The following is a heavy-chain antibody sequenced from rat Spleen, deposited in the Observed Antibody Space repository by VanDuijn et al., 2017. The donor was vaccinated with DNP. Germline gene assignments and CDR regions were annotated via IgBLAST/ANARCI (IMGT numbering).Heavy chain of an antibody. CDR3: VWPGD. V-gene: IGHV6-6*01. J-gene: IGHJ2*01. CDR1: GFTFSTAW. D-gene: IGHD1-4*01. Sequence: EVQILESGGGLVLPGDSLKLSCVTSGFTFSTAWMYWYRQFPERRLEWVARIKAKSNNYATDYTESVKGRFIISRDDSKSTIDLQMNNLKNEDTAIYYCVWPGDWGQGVMVTVSS. CDR2: IKAKSNNYAT.